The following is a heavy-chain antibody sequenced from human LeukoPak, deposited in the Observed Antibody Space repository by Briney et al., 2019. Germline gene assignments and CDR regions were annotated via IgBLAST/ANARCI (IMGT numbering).Heavy chain of an antibody. J-gene: IGHJ3*02. Sequence: GRSLRLSCAASGFTFSSYGMHWVRQAPGKGLECISAISDGGTRTYYADSVKGRFTVSRDNSKNTLYLQMNSLTADDTAVYFCARIVTAWTLDIWGQGTMVTVSS. CDR3: ARIVTAWTLDI. CDR2: ISDGGTRT. CDR1: GFTFSSYG. D-gene: IGHD2/OR15-2a*01. V-gene: IGHV3-23*01.